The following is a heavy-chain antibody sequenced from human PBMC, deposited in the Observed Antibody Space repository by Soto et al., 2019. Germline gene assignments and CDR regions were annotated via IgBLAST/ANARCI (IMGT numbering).Heavy chain of an antibody. CDR1: GGSFKSGSYS. CDR3: ARISCKGGSCYFDFDH. CDR2: VYHTGRT. D-gene: IGHD2-15*01. V-gene: IGHV4-61*01. J-gene: IGHJ4*02. Sequence: SETLSLTCTVSGGSFKSGSYSWSWIRQPPGKGLEWIGYVYHTGRTSYNPSLKSRVSISMDTSKNQFSLNLDSVTAADTAVYFCARISCKGGSCYFDFDHWGQGTLVTVSS.